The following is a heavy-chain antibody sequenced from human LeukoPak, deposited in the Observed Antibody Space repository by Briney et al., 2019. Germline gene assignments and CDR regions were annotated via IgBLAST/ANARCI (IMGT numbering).Heavy chain of an antibody. V-gene: IGHV3-23*01. CDR2: ISGSGGST. J-gene: IGHJ4*02. D-gene: IGHD3-22*01. CDR1: GFTFSSYA. Sequence: GGSLRLSCAASGFTFSSYAMSWVRQAPGKGLEWVSAISGSGGSTYYADSVQGRFTISRDNSKNTLYLQMNSLRAEDTAVYYCAKVFGGSCSSGYYYPVDYWGQGNLVTVSS. CDR3: AKVFGGSCSSGYYYPVDY.